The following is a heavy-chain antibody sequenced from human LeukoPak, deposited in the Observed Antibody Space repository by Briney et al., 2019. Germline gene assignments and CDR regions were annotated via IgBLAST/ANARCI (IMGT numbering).Heavy chain of an antibody. J-gene: IGHJ6*02. D-gene: IGHD2-2*01. CDR2: IYYSGST. CDR1: GGSISSGGYY. CDR3: ARASDGLYYYYYGMDV. Sequence: SETLSLTCTVSGGSISSGGYYWNWIRQHPGKGLEWIGYIYYSGSTYYNPSLKSRVTISVDTSNNQFSLKQSSVTAADTAVYYCARASDGLYYYYYGMDVWGQGTTVTVSS. V-gene: IGHV4-31*03.